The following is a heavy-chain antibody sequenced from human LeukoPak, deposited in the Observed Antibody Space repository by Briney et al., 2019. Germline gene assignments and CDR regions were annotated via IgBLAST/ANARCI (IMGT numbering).Heavy chain of an antibody. V-gene: IGHV3-33*01. D-gene: IGHD3-10*01. Sequence: AGGSLRLSCAASGFTFSSYGMHWVPQAPGKGLEWVAVIWYDGSNKYYADSVKGRFTISRDNSKNTLYLQMNSLRAEDTAVYYCARDQRSVRGVIDYWGQGTLVTVSS. J-gene: IGHJ4*02. CDR1: GFTFSSYG. CDR3: ARDQRSVRGVIDY. CDR2: IWYDGSNK.